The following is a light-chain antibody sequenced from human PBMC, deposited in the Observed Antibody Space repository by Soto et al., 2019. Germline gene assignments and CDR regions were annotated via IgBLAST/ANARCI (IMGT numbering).Light chain of an antibody. J-gene: IGKJ1*01. V-gene: IGKV1-5*03. CDR1: QSISIW. CDR2: AAS. CDR3: HHYNTYST. Sequence: DIQMTQSPSALSASIGDRVTNTCRASQSISIWLAWYQQKPGKAPKLLIYAASSLESGVPSRFSGSGSGTEFTLTISSLQPDDFAPYYCHHYNTYSTFGQGTRVDVK.